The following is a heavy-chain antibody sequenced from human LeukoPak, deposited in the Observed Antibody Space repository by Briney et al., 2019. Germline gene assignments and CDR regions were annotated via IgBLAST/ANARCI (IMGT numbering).Heavy chain of an antibody. V-gene: IGHV4-59*12. D-gene: IGHD5-24*01. CDR2: IYYSGST. CDR3: ASTAGDAYNSFDY. J-gene: IGHJ4*02. CDR1: GGCIRSYY. Sequence: SETLSLTCTVSGGCIRSYYWSWIRQPPGKGLEWIGYIYYSGSTNYNPSLNSRVTISVDTSKNQFSLKLSSVTAADTAVYYCASTAGDAYNSFDYWGQGTLVTVSS.